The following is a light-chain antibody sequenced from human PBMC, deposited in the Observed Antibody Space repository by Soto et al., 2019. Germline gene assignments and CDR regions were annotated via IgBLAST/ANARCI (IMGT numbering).Light chain of an antibody. CDR1: QSVLYSSNNKNY. CDR2: RAS. V-gene: IGKV4-1*01. Sequence: DIVMTQSPDSLAESLGERATINCKSSQSVLYSSNNKNYLAWYQQKPGQPPKLLIYRASTRESGVPDRFSGSGSGTDFTLTISSLQAEDVAVYYCQQYYSALPTFGQGTKVEIK. J-gene: IGKJ1*01. CDR3: QQYYSALPT.